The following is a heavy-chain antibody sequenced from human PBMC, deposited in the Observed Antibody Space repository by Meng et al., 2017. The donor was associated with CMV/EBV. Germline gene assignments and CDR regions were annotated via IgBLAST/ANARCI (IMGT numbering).Heavy chain of an antibody. V-gene: IGHV1-46*01. J-gene: IGHJ5*02. CDR1: GYTFTSSY. CDR3: ARALTVTTNWFDP. Sequence: ASGYTFTSSYIHWMRQAPGQGLEWMGIINPSGGSTSYAQKFQGRVTMTRDTSTSTVYMELSSLRSEDTAVYYCARALTVTTNWFDPWGQGTLVTVSS. D-gene: IGHD4-11*01. CDR2: INPSGGST.